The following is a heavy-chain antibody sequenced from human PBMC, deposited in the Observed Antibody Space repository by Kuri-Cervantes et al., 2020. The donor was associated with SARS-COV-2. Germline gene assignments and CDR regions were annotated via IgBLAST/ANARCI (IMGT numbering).Heavy chain of an antibody. CDR3: ARGDVRHQMPIYYYYMDV. CDR2: MNPKSGNT. CDR1: GYTFTSYD. D-gene: IGHD2-2*01. J-gene: IGHJ6*03. Sequence: ASVKVSCKASGYTFTSYDINWVRQATGQGLEWMGWMNPKSGNTGYAQKFQGRVTITRNTSLRTAYMELSSLRSKDTAVYYCARGDVRHQMPIYYYYMDVWGKGTTVTVSS. V-gene: IGHV1-8*03.